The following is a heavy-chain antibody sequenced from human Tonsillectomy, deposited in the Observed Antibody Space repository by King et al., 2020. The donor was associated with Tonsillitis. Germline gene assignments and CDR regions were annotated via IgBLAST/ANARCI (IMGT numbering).Heavy chain of an antibody. V-gene: IGHV1-18*04. CDR1: GYTFTNYI. CDR2: ISPYNGNT. CDR3: ARLEQASTSWWFDP. Sequence: VQLVESGAEVKKPGASVKVSCKASGYTFTNYIISWVRQAPGQGLEWMGWISPYNGNTNYAHKVQGRVTMTTDTSTRTAYMELRSLRSDDTAMYYCARLEQASTSWWFDPWGQGTLVTVSS. J-gene: IGHJ5*02. D-gene: IGHD1-1*01.